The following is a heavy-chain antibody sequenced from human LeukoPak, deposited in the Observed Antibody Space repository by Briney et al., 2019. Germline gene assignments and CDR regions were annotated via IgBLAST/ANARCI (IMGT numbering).Heavy chain of an antibody. J-gene: IGHJ4*02. CDR1: GGPFSGYF. Sequence: SETLSLTRAVSGGPFSGYFWSWIRPSSGKGPEWIGEIHNSGTTNYNPSLNSRITISEDTSKNQFYLNLSSVTAADTAVYYCARRYYYNLGSFPFDFWGQGTLVTVSS. CDR3: ARRYYYNLGSFPFDF. CDR2: IHNSGTT. D-gene: IGHD3-10*01. V-gene: IGHV4-34*01.